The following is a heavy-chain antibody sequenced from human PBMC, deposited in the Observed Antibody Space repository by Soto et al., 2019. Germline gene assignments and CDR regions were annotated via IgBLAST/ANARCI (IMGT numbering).Heavy chain of an antibody. CDR1: GYSFTSYW. Sequence: PXDSLKISCKGSGYSFTSYWIGLVRQMPGKGLEWMGIIYPGDSDTRYSPSFQGQVTISADKSISTAYLQWSSLKASDTTMYYCAVGMVASGMDVWGQGTTVTVSS. J-gene: IGHJ6*02. V-gene: IGHV5-51*01. CDR3: AVGMVASGMDV. D-gene: IGHD1-26*01. CDR2: IYPGDSDT.